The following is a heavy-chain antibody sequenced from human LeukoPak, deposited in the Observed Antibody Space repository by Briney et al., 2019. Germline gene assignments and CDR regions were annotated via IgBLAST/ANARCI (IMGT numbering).Heavy chain of an antibody. CDR1: GFNFSNYE. Sequence: GGSLRLSCAASGFNFSNYEMNWVHQAPGMGLEWLSYISSSGSTIYYADSVKGRFTISRDNAKNSLYLQMNSLRAEDTAVYYCARGYNDYDWGSYRHPIDYWGQGTLVTVSS. CDR3: ARGYNDYDWGSYRHPIDY. V-gene: IGHV3-48*03. CDR2: ISSSGSTI. J-gene: IGHJ4*02. D-gene: IGHD3-16*01.